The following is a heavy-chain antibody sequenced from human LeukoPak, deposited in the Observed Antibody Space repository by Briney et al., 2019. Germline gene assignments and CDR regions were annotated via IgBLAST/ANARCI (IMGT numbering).Heavy chain of an antibody. V-gene: IGHV3-33*06. Sequence: GGSLRLSCAASGFTFSSYGMHWVRQAPGKGLEWVAVIWYDGSNKYYADSVKGRFTISRDNSKNTLYLQMNSLRAEDTAVYYCAKDQVSSWYLDYWGQGTLVTVSS. CDR2: IWYDGSNK. J-gene: IGHJ4*02. D-gene: IGHD6-13*01. CDR3: AKDQVSSWYLDY. CDR1: GFTFSSYG.